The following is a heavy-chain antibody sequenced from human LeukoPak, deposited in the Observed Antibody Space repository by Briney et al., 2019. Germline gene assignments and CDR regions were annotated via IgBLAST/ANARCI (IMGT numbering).Heavy chain of an antibody. CDR2: MSGSGGST. CDR1: GFTFNNYG. CDR3: AKGSNGPFY. J-gene: IGHJ4*02. Sequence: GGSLRLSCAASGFTFNNYGMSWVRQAPGKGLEWVSTMSGSGGSTYYADSVKGRFTISRDNSKNTLYLQMNSLRAEDTAVYYCAKGSNGPFYWGQGMLVTVSS. V-gene: IGHV3-23*01.